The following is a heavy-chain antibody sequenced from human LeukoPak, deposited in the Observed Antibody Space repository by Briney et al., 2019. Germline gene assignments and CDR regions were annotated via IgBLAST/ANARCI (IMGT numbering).Heavy chain of an antibody. CDR1: GFTFDDYG. D-gene: IGHD3-10*01. J-gene: IGHJ3*02. CDR2: INWNGGST. CDR3: ARCYYGSGSLITGAFDI. V-gene: IGHV3-20*01. Sequence: GGSLRPSCAASGFTFDDYGMSWVRQAPGKGLEWVSGINWNGGSTGYADSVKGRFTISRDNAKNSLYLQMNSLRAEDTALYHCARCYYGSGSLITGAFDIWGQGTMVTVSS.